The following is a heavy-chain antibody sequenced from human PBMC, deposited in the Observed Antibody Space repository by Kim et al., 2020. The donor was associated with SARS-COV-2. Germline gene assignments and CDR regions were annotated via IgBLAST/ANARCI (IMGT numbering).Heavy chain of an antibody. V-gene: IGHV4-31*02. D-gene: IGHD3-10*01. J-gene: IGHJ5*02. CDR3: ARDNIPWFGEFSNWFDP. Sequence: RKSRVTISVKTSKNQFSLKLSAVTAADTAVYYCARDNIPWFGEFSNWFDPWGQGILVTVSS.